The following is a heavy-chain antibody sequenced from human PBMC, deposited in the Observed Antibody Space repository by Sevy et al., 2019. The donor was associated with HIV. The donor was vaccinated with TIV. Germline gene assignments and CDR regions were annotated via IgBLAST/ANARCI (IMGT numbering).Heavy chain of an antibody. CDR3: AKEGVYSNCWFIDY. J-gene: IGHJ4*02. Sequence: GGSLRLSCAASGFTFSSYAMSWVRQAPGKGLEWVSAISGSGGGTYYADSMRGGFTISRDNSKNTLYLQMNSLGAEDTAVCYCAKEGVYSNCWFIDYWGQGTLVTVSS. D-gene: IGHD6-13*01. V-gene: IGHV3-23*01. CDR1: GFTFSSYA. CDR2: ISGSGGGT.